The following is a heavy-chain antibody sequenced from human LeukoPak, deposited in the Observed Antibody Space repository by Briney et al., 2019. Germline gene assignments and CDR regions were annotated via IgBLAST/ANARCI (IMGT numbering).Heavy chain of an antibody. CDR2: IRYDGSNK. J-gene: IGHJ4*02. Sequence: GGSLRLSCAASGFTFSSYGMHWVRQAPGQGLEWVAFIRYDGSNKYYADSVKGRFTISRDNSKNTLYLQMNSLRAEDTAVYYCAKDLSSWTTVTPYYFDYWGQGTLVTVSS. CDR3: AKDLSSWTTVTPYYFDY. D-gene: IGHD4-17*01. V-gene: IGHV3-30*02. CDR1: GFTFSSYG.